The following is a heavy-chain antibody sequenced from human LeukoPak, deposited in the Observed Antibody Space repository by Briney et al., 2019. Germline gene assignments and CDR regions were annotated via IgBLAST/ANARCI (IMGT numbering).Heavy chain of an antibody. V-gene: IGHV3-23*01. CDR1: GFTFSSFA. CDR3: AKKVVVGATSPYSDFQD. CDR2: ISGSGVTT. D-gene: IGHD1-26*01. Sequence: GGSLRLSCVASGFTFSSFAMAWVRQAPGKGLEWVSAISGSGVTTHYAGSVKGRFSISRDNSKNTLYLQMNSLRAEDTALYYCAKKVVVGATSPYSDFQDWGQGTLVTASS. J-gene: IGHJ1*01.